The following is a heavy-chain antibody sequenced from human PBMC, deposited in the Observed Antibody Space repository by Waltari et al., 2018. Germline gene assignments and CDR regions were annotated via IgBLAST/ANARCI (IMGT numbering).Heavy chain of an antibody. V-gene: IGHV4-39*07. D-gene: IGHD1-1*01. Sequence: QLQLQESGPGLVKPSETLSLTCTVSGGSISSSSYYWGWIRQPPGRGLEWIGSIYYSGSTYDNPALKSRVTISVDTAKNQVSRKLSSVTAADTAVYYCARGSDDDGRLSYWYFELWGRGTLVTVSS. CDR1: GGSISSSSYY. CDR2: IYYSGST. J-gene: IGHJ2*01. CDR3: ARGSDDDGRLSYWYFEL.